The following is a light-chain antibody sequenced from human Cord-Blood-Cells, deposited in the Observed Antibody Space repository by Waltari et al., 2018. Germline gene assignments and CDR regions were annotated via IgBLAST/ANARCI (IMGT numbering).Light chain of an antibody. Sequence: SYELTQPPSVSVSPGQTASITCSGDKLGDKYACWYQQKPGQSPVLVIYQDSKRPSGIPEGCAGSNSGNTATLTLSGAQAMDEADYYCQAWDSSTVVFGTGTKVTVL. CDR1: KLGDKY. CDR3: QAWDSSTVV. CDR2: QDS. V-gene: IGLV3-1*01. J-gene: IGLJ1*01.